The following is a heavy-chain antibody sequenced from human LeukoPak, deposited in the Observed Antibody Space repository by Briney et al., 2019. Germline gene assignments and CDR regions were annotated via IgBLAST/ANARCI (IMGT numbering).Heavy chain of an antibody. Sequence: SETLSLTCAVYGGSFSGYYWSWTRQPPGKGLEWIGEINHSGSTNYNPSLKSRVTISVDTSKNQFSLKLSSVTAADTAVYYCARRRAYYYGSGSPFDYWGQGTLVTVSS. CDR1: GGSFSGYY. CDR2: INHSGST. V-gene: IGHV4-34*01. J-gene: IGHJ4*02. CDR3: ARRRAYYYGSGSPFDY. D-gene: IGHD3-10*01.